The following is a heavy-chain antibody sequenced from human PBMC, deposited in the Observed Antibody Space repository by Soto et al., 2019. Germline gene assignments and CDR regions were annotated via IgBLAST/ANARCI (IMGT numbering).Heavy chain of an antibody. CDR2: IKQDGSEK. D-gene: IGHD4-17*01. CDR1: GFTFSSYW. V-gene: IGHV3-7*05. J-gene: IGHJ3*02. Sequence: GGSLRLSCAASGFTFSSYWMSWVRQAPGKGLEWVANIKQDGSEKYYVDSVKGRFTISRDNAKNSLYLQMNSLRAEDTAVYYCARETTYGDHSDAFDIWGQGTMVTVSS. CDR3: ARETTYGDHSDAFDI.